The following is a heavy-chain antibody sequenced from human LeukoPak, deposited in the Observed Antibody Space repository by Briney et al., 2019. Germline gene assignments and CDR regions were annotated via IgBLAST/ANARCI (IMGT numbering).Heavy chain of an antibody. V-gene: IGHV1-46*01. J-gene: IGHJ4*02. D-gene: IGHD6-13*01. CDR3: ARDVRRWEIAAADSAFDY. Sequence: ASVKVSCKASGYTFTSYYMHWVRQAPGQGLEWMGIINPSGGSTSYAQKFQGRVTMTRDTSTSTVYMELSSLRSEDTAVYYCARDVRRWEIAAADSAFDYWGQGTLVTVSS. CDR1: GYTFTSYY. CDR2: INPSGGST.